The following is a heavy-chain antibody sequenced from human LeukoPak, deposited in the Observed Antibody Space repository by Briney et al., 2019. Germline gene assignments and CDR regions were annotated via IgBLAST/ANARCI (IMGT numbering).Heavy chain of an antibody. CDR2: IYHSGST. Sequence: SETLSLTCAVSGGSISSSNWWSWVRQPPGKGLEWIGEIYHSGSTNYNPSLESRVTISVDKSKNQFSLKLSSVTAADTAVYYCARDMGFGAFDIWGQGTMVTVSS. V-gene: IGHV4-4*02. D-gene: IGHD3-16*01. CDR3: ARDMGFGAFDI. J-gene: IGHJ3*02. CDR1: GGSISSSNW.